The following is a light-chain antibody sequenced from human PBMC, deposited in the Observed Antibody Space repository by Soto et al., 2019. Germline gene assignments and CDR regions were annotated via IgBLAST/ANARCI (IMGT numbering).Light chain of an antibody. Sequence: EIVMTQSPATLSVSLGERATLSCRASQSVSSNLAWYQLKPGQAPRLLIYGASTRATGIPARFSGSGSGTEFTLTISSLQSEDFAVYYCQQYNTWPRTFGQGTKVDIK. CDR1: QSVSSN. J-gene: IGKJ1*01. V-gene: IGKV3-15*01. CDR3: QQYNTWPRT. CDR2: GAS.